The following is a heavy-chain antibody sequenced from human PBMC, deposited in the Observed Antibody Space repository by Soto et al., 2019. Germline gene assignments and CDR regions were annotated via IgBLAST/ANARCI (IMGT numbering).Heavy chain of an antibody. CDR3: AKSQAPYGGAQSSALDS. V-gene: IGHV3-23*01. CDR1: GFTFTDHA. Sequence: EVQLLESGGALVQPGGSLRLSCAASGFTFTDHAMTWVRQAPGKGLEWISGISGSGGRINYADSVKGRFIISRDTSKNTLSLQMDSLRAEDSAVYYCAKSQAPYGGAQSSALDSWGQGTLVTVSS. J-gene: IGHJ5*01. CDR2: ISGSGGRI. D-gene: IGHD2-21*01.